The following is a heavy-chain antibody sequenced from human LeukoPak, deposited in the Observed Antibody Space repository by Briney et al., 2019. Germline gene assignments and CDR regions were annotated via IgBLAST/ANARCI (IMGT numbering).Heavy chain of an antibody. J-gene: IGHJ4*02. V-gene: IGHV3-9*01. CDR3: AKDRRAAAGIGFFDY. CDR2: ISWNSGSI. D-gene: IGHD6-13*01. Sequence: GRSLRLSCAASGFTFDDYAMHWVRQAPGKGLEWVSGISWNSGSIGYADSVKGRFTISRDHAKNSLYLQMNSLRAEDTALYYCAKDRRAAAGIGFFDYWGQGTLVTVSS. CDR1: GFTFDDYA.